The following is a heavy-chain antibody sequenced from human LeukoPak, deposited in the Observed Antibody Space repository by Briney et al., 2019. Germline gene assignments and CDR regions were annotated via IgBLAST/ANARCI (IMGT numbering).Heavy chain of an antibody. CDR3: AGGGGYEDWFDP. CDR2: ISSSGSTI. D-gene: IGHD5-12*01. Sequence: PGGSLRLSCTASGFTFSSYSMNWVRQAPGKGLEWVSYISSSGSTIYYADSVKGRFTISRDNAKNSLYLQMNSLRAEDTAVYYCAGGGGYEDWFDPWGQGTLVTVSS. CDR1: GFTFSSYS. J-gene: IGHJ5*02. V-gene: IGHV3-48*04.